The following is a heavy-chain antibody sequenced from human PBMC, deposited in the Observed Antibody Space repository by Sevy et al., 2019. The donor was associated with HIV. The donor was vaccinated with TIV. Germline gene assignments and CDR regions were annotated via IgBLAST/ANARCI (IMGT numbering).Heavy chain of an antibody. D-gene: IGHD3-22*01. CDR3: ARARDYYDSSGPYYFDY. J-gene: IGHJ4*02. CDR1: GFIFTTYE. V-gene: IGHV3-48*03. CDR2: ITSSGSTI. Sequence: GGSLRLSCSASGFIFTTYEMNWVRQAPGKGLEWISCITSSGSTIYYADSVKGRFTISRDNVKNSLYLQMNNLRAEDTAVYYCARARDYYDSSGPYYFDYWGQGTLVTVSS.